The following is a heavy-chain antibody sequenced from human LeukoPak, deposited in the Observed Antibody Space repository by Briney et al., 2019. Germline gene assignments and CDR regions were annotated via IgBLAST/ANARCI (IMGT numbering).Heavy chain of an antibody. CDR1: GYTFTDYY. J-gene: IGHJ4*02. Sequence: ASVTVSCKASGYTFTDYYMHWVRQAPGQGLEWMGWINPNSGGTNYAQKFQGRVTMTRDTSISTAYMELNRLRSDDTAVYYCARWGDILIDYWGQGTLVTVSS. V-gene: IGHV1-2*02. CDR2: INPNSGGT. D-gene: IGHD3-9*01. CDR3: ARWGDILIDY.